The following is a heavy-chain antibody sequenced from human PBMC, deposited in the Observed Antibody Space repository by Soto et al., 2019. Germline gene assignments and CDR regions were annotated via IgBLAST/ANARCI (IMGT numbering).Heavy chain of an antibody. CDR2: ISYDGSNK. Sequence: QVQLVESGGGVVQPGRSLRLSCAASGFPFSSYAMHWVRQAPGKGLEWVAVISYDGSNKYYADSVKGRFTISRDNSKNTLYLQMNSLRPEDTAVYYCARELEWEPPLGYWGQGTLVTVSS. V-gene: IGHV3-30-3*01. CDR1: GFPFSSYA. CDR3: ARELEWEPPLGY. J-gene: IGHJ4*02. D-gene: IGHD1-26*01.